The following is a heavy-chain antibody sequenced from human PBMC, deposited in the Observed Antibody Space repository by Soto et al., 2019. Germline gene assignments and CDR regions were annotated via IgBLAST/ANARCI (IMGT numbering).Heavy chain of an antibody. J-gene: IGHJ6*04. CDR3: ASPNGPRHSYYAIDV. D-gene: IGHD1-1*01. CDR1: GYSFTTYW. Sequence: GESLKISCKGSGYSFTTYWIGWVRQMPGKGLEWMGIIYPGDSDTRYSPSFQGQVTISADKSISTAYLQWSSLQASDTAMYYFASPNGPRHSYYAIDVSGEGTKVTVYS. V-gene: IGHV5-51*01. CDR2: IYPGDSDT.